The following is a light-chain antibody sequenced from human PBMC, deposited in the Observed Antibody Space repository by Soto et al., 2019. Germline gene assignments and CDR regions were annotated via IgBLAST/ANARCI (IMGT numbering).Light chain of an antibody. CDR2: DAS. J-gene: IGKJ4*01. V-gene: IGKV1-5*01. Sequence: DIQVTQSPSTLSASVGDRVTITCGASQTISRSLAWYQQKPGKAPNLLIYDASNLPAGVPARFSGGGSGTEFTLSISTLQPEDFATYYYPQYDNLPLTFGGGTKVDIK. CDR1: QTISRS. CDR3: PQYDNLPLT.